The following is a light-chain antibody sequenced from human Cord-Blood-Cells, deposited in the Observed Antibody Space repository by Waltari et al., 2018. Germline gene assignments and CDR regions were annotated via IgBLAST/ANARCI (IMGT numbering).Light chain of an antibody. CDR3: AAWDDSLNGPV. CDR1: NTHNGRTP. J-gene: IGLJ3*02. V-gene: IGLV1-44*01. CDR2: SNN. Sequence: QSVLTQPPSAPGPRGQRVIISCSGSNTHNGRTPVNLYQQLPGTAPKLLSYSNNQRPSGVPDRFSGSKSGTSASLAISGLQSEDEADYYCAAWDDSLNGPVFGGGTKLTVL.